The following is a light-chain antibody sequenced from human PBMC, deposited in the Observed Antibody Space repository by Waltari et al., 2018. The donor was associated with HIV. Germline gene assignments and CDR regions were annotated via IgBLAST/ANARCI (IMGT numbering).Light chain of an antibody. Sequence: QSALTQPASVSGSPGQSITISCTGTSTDVGSYNLVSWYQQHPGKAPKLMIYEVSKRPSGVSNRFSGSKSGNTASLTISGLQAEDEADYYCCSYAGSSPPFGTGTKVTVL. CDR1: STDVGSYNL. V-gene: IGLV2-23*02. CDR3: CSYAGSSPP. J-gene: IGLJ1*01. CDR2: EVS.